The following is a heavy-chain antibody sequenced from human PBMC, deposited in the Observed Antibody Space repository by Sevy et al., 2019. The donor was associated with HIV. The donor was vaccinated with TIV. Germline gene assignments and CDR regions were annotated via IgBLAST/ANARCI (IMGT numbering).Heavy chain of an antibody. V-gene: IGHV4-31*03. J-gene: IGHJ4*02. CDR1: GGSISSGGYY. CDR2: IYYSGST. D-gene: IGHD4-17*01. Sequence: SETLSLTCTVSGGSISSGGYYWSWIRQHPGKGLEWIGYIYYSGSTYYNPSLKSRVTISVDTSKNQFSLKLSSVTAADTAVYYWARGDYMTTANFDYWGQGTLVTVSS. CDR3: ARGDYMTTANFDY.